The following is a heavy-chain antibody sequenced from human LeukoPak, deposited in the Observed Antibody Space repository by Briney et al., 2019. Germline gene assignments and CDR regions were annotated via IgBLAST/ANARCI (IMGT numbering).Heavy chain of an antibody. D-gene: IGHD6-19*01. V-gene: IGHV4-59*08. CDR2: IYYSGST. CDR3: ASANRRYSSGWFS. Sequence: PSETLSLTCTVSGGSISSYYWGWIRQPPGKGLEWIGYIYYSGSTNYNPSLKSRVTISVDTSKNQFSLELSSVTAADTAVYYCASANRRYSSGWFSWGQGTLVTVSS. CDR1: GGSISSYY. J-gene: IGHJ4*02.